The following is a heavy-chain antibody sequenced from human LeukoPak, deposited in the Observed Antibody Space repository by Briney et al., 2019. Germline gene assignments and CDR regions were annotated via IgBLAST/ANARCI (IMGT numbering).Heavy chain of an antibody. CDR1: EYTFTDYY. J-gene: IGHJ4*02. CDR3: ARDLMTTPTWDFDY. D-gene: IGHD3-16*01. CDR2: INPNSGTT. Sequence: ASVKVSCKGSEYTFTDYYMHWVRQAPGQGLEWMGWINPNSGTTNYAQKFQGRVTVTSDTSIRTAYMELSRLESDDTAVYYCARDLMTTPTWDFDYWGQGTLVTVAS. V-gene: IGHV1-2*02.